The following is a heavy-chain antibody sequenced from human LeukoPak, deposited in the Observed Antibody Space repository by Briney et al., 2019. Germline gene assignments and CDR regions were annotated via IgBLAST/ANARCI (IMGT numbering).Heavy chain of an antibody. J-gene: IGHJ4*02. D-gene: IGHD2/OR15-2a*01. V-gene: IGHV1-69*13. CDR1: GYTFTSYG. Sequence: SVKVSCKASGYTFTSYGISWVRQAPGQGLEWMGGIIPIFGTANYAQKFQGRVTITADESTSTAYMELSSLRSEDTAVYYCAKRGAPLGGAGEYFDSGGQGPLATVPS. CDR2: IIPIFGTA. CDR3: AKRGAPLGGAGEYFDS.